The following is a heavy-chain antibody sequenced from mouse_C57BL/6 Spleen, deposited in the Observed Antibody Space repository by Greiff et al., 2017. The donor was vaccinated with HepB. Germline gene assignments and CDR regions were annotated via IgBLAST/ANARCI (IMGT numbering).Heavy chain of an antibody. V-gene: IGHV1-26*01. Sequence: EVQLQQSGPELVKPGASVKISCKASGYTFTDYYMNWVKQSHGKSLEWIGDINPNNGGTSYNQKFKGKATLTVDKSSSRAYMELRSLTSEDSAVYYCARRCYDGPFYYAMDYWGQGTSVTVSS. CDR1: GYTFTDYY. J-gene: IGHJ4*01. D-gene: IGHD2-12*01. CDR2: INPNNGGT. CDR3: ARRCYDGPFYYAMDY.